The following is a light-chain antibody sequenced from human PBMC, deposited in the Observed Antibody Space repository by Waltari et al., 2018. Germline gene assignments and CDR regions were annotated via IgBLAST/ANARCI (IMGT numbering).Light chain of an antibody. CDR1: SSDVGTYNY. CDR2: DVS. CDR3: SSYISSSTLEL. J-gene: IGLJ2*01. V-gene: IGLV2-14*03. Sequence: QSALTQPASVSGSPGQSITISCTGTSSDVGTYNYVSWYQQHQGKAPKLMIFDVSIRPSGVSNRFSGYMSVNTASLTISGLQAEDEADYYCSSYISSSTLELFGGGTSLTIL.